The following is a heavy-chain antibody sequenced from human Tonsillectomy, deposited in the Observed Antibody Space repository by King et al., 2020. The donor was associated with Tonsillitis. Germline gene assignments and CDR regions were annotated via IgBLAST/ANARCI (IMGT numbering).Heavy chain of an antibody. J-gene: IGHJ4*02. CDR3: ARGPVDYDILTGPDY. CDR2: IIPILGIA. CDR1: GGTFSSYA. D-gene: IGHD3-9*01. V-gene: IGHV1-69*09. Sequence: QLVQSGAEVKKPGSSVKVSCKASGGTFSSYAISWVRQAPGQGLEWMGRIIPILGIANYAQKFQGRVTITADKSTSTAYMELSSLRSEDTAVYYCARGPVDYDILTGPDYWGQGTLVTVSS.